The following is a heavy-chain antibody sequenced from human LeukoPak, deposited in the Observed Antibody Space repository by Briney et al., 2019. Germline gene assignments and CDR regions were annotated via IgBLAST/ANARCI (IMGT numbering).Heavy chain of an antibody. Sequence: GGSLRLSCAASGYTFSRYWMHWVRQGPGKGPVWVSRINEDGSSTSYAESVRGRFTISRGNAKNTLYLQMNSLRAEDAAVYYCTTDTFGARDSWGQGTLVTVSS. D-gene: IGHD3-10*01. J-gene: IGHJ4*02. CDR1: GYTFSRYW. CDR2: INEDGSST. CDR3: TTDTFGARDS. V-gene: IGHV3-74*01.